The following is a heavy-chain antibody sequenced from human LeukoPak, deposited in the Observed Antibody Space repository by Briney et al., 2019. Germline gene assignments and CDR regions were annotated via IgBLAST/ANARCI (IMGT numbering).Heavy chain of an antibody. J-gene: IGHJ4*02. Sequence: SVTLSFTCTVSGCTISSSSYYWGWIGQPPGKGLEWIGSIYYSGCTYYNPSINSPVTISVDTSKNQFSLKLSSVTAADTAVYYCARRVLGTVPGYDYFDYWGQGTLVTVSS. D-gene: IGHD2-8*01. CDR1: GCTISSSSYY. CDR3: ARRVLGTVPGYDYFDY. CDR2: IYYSGCT. V-gene: IGHV4-39*07.